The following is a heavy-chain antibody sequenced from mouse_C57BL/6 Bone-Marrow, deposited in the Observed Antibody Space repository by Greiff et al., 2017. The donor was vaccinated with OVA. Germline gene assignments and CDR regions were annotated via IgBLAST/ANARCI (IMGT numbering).Heavy chain of an antibody. J-gene: IGHJ1*03. V-gene: IGHV5-16*01. CDR1: GFTFSDYY. CDR2: INYDGSST. Sequence: EVKLVESEGGLVQPGSSMKLSCTASGFTFSDYYMAWVRQVPEKGLEWVANINYDGSSTYYLDSLKSRFIFSRDNAKNILYLQMSSLKSEDTATYYCAREGRGYYDYGYWYFDVWGTGTTVTVSS. D-gene: IGHD2-4*01. CDR3: AREGRGYYDYGYWYFDV.